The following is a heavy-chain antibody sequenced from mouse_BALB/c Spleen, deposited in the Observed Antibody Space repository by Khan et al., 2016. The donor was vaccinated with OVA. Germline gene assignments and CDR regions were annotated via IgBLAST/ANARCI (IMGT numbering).Heavy chain of an antibody. CDR2: ISTHYGNI. D-gene: IGHD2-2*01. CDR1: GYTFTDYA. V-gene: IGHV1S137*01. J-gene: IGHJ3*01. CDR3: ARGSGNDRFDY. Sequence: VQLQESGPEVVRPGVSVKISCKGSGYTFTDYAMHWVKQSHAKSLEWIGVISTHYGNIDYNQKFKDKATMTVDKSSNTAYMELASFTSEDPAMYYCARGSGNDRFDYWGQGTLVTVSA.